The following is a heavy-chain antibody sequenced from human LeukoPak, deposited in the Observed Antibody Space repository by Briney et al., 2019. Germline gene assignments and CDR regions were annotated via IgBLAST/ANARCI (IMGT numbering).Heavy chain of an antibody. D-gene: IGHD2-8*01. CDR1: GFTFSSYA. J-gene: IGHJ4*02. CDR3: AYHCTNGVCPVDY. Sequence: GGSLRLSCAASGFTFSSYAMHWVRQAPGKGLEWVAVISYDGSNKYYADSVKGRFTISRDNSKNTLYLQMNSLRAEDTAVYYCAYHCTNGVCPVDYWGQGTLVTVSS. V-gene: IGHV3-30*04. CDR2: ISYDGSNK.